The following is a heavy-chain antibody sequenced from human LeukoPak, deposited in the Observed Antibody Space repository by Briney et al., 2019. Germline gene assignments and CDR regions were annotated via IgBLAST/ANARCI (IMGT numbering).Heavy chain of an antibody. J-gene: IGHJ3*02. D-gene: IGHD3-22*01. CDR2: IYSGGST. V-gene: IGHV3-66*02. Sequence: SGGSLRLSCAASGFTVSSNYMSWVRQAPGKGLEWVSVIYSGGSTYYADSVKGRFTISRDNSKTTLYLQMNSLRAEDTAVYYCARDTGTYYYDSSGYYRDDAFDIWGQGTMVTVSS. CDR3: ARDTGTYYYDSSGYYRDDAFDI. CDR1: GFTVSSNY.